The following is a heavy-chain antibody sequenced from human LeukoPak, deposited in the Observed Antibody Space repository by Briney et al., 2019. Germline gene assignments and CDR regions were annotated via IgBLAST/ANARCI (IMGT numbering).Heavy chain of an antibody. CDR2: INGNGAST. CDR3: ARDQGYSYYYLDY. Sequence: PGGSLRLSCAASGSTLNTHAMSWVRQAPGKGLEWVSGINGNGASTYYSDSVKGRFTISRDNSKNTLYLQMRSLGAEDTAVYYCARDQGYSYYYLDYWGQGALVTVSS. V-gene: IGHV3-23*01. CDR1: GSTLNTHA. J-gene: IGHJ4*02. D-gene: IGHD5-18*01.